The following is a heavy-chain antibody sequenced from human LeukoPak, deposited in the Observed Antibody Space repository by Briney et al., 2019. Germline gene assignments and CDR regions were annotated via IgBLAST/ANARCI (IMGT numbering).Heavy chain of an antibody. CDR3: ARGGTSTVTPLYYYYGMDV. Sequence: SVKVSCKASGGTFSSYAISWVRQAPGQGLEWMGGIIPIFGTANYAQKFQGRVTMTRNTSISTAYMELSSLRSEDTAVYYCARGGTSTVTPLYYYYGMDVWGQGTTVTVSS. CDR1: GGTFSSYA. D-gene: IGHD4-17*01. J-gene: IGHJ6*02. CDR2: IIPIFGTA. V-gene: IGHV1-69*05.